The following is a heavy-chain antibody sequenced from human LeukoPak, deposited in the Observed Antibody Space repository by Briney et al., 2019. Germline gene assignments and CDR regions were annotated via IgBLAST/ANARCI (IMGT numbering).Heavy chain of an antibody. J-gene: IGHJ4*02. CDR1: GGTFSSYA. Sequence: SVKVSCKASGGTFSSYAISWVRQAPGQGLEWMGRIIPILGIANYAQKFQGRVTITADKSTSTAYTELSSLRSEDTAVYYCARDAYYSVQNWGQGTLVTVSS. V-gene: IGHV1-69*04. CDR3: ARDAYYSVQN. CDR2: IIPILGIA. D-gene: IGHD3-10*01.